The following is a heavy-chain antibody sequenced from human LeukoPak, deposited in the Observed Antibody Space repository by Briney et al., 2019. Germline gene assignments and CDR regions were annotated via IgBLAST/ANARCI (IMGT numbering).Heavy chain of an antibody. CDR2: IYYSGST. Sequence: PSETLSLTCTVSGGSISSYYWSWIRQPPGKGLEWIGYIYYSGSTNYNPSLKGRVTISVDTSKNQFSLKLSSVTAADTAVYYCARREATNGGRIDYWGQGTLVTVSS. D-gene: IGHD7-27*01. CDR1: GGSISSYY. CDR3: ARREATNGGRIDY. V-gene: IGHV4-59*08. J-gene: IGHJ4*02.